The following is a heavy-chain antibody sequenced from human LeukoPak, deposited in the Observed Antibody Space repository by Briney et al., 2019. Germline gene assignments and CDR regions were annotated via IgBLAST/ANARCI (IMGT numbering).Heavy chain of an antibody. CDR2: ISGNGDST. Sequence: QPGGSLRLSCAASGFTFDDNAMHWVRQGPGKGLEWVSFISGNGDSTYYADSVKGRFTISRDNSKNSLYLQMNSLRTEDTALYYCAKDREGNYYDSCGFDYWGQGTLVTVSS. J-gene: IGHJ4*02. CDR1: GFTFDDNA. D-gene: IGHD3-22*01. CDR3: AKDREGNYYDSCGFDY. V-gene: IGHV3-43*02.